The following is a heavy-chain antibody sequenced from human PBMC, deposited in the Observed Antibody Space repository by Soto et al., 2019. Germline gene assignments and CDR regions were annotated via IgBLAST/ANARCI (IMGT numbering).Heavy chain of an antibody. CDR3: AHVYGGYDNFDY. CDR1: GFSLSTSGVG. J-gene: IGHJ4*02. Sequence: QITLKESGPTLVKPTQTLTLTCTFSGFSLSTSGVGVGWIRQPPGKALEWLALIYWDDDKRYSPSLKSRLTTTKDTSKNQVVRTMTNKDPVDTATYYCAHVYGGYDNFDYWGQGTLVTVSS. D-gene: IGHD5-12*01. CDR2: IYWDDDK. V-gene: IGHV2-5*02.